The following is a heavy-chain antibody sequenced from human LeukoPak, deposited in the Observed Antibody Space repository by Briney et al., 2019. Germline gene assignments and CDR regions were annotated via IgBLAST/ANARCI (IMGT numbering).Heavy chain of an antibody. CDR2: ISYDGSIK. V-gene: IGHV3-30-3*01. D-gene: IGHD4-11*01. J-gene: IGHJ4*02. Sequence: PGGSLRLSCAASGFTFSSYAMHWVRQAPGKGLEWVAVISYDGSIKYYADSVKGRFTISRDNSKNTLYLQMNSLRSDTAVYYCASGGNYIDYWGQGTLVTVSS. CDR3: ASGGNYIDY. CDR1: GFTFSSYA.